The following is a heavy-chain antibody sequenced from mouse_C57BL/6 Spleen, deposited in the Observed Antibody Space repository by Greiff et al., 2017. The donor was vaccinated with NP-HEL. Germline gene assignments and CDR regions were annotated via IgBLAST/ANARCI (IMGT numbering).Heavy chain of an antibody. CDR3: TRLKSYWYFDV. CDR2: INPSNGGT. CDR1: GYTFTSYW. J-gene: IGHJ1*03. V-gene: IGHV1-53*01. Sequence: QVQLQQPGAELVKPGASVKLSCKASGYTFTSYWMHWVKQRPGQGLEWIGNINPSNGGTNYNEKFKSKATLTVDKSYSTAYMQLSSLTSEDAAFYYCTRLKSYWYFDVWGTGTTVTVSS.